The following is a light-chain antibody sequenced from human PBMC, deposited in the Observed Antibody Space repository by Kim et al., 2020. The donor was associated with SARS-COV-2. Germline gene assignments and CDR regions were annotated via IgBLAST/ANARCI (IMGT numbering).Light chain of an antibody. CDR3: AAWDDRLKVWV. CDR1: NANIGTNN. Sequence: GQRVIISGSGSNANIGTNNVYWDQQLPGTAPIFLISRNNQRPSGVPDRFAGSQSGTSASLAISGLRSEDEADYYCAAWDDRLKVWVLGGGTQLTVL. CDR2: RNN. V-gene: IGLV1-47*01. J-gene: IGLJ3*02.